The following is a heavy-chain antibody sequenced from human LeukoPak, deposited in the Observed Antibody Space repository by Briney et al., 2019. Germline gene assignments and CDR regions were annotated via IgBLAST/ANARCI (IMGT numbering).Heavy chain of an antibody. CDR2: INHSGST. CDR3: ARLVVSFYVTNNFWVYFDY. D-gene: IGHD3-3*01. V-gene: IGHV4-34*01. J-gene: IGHJ4*02. CDR1: GGSFNNYY. Sequence: SETLSLTCAVYGGSFNNYYWSWIRQPPGQGLERMGEINHSGSTNYNPSLKSRVTISEDTYKNQFSLKMTPVTAADTAVYYCARLVVSFYVTNNFWVYFDYWGQGTLVTISS.